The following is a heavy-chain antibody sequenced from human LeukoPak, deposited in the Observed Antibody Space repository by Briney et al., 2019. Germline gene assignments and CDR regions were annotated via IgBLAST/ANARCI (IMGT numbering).Heavy chain of an antibody. CDR2: IWYDGSNK. J-gene: IGHJ4*02. Sequence: GGSLRLSCAASGFTVSSNYMSWVRQAPGKGLEWVAVIWYDGSNKYYADSVKGRFTISRDNSKNTLYLQMNSLRAEDTAVYYCARNAPTSDGDYDYFDYWGQGTLVTVSS. CDR1: GFTVSSNY. CDR3: ARNAPTSDGDYDYFDY. V-gene: IGHV3-33*08. D-gene: IGHD4-17*01.